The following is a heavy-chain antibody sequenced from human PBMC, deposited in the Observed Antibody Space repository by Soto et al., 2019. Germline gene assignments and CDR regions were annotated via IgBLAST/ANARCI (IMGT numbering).Heavy chain of an antibody. J-gene: IGHJ5*02. CDR3: ARVRRYSTNWLAP. Sequence: EVQLVESGGGLIQPGGSLRLSCAASGFSVNSNYMTWVRQAPGKGLEWVSVIYSGGSTYYADSVKGRFTISRDNSKNTLDLQMNSLRAEDTAVYYCARVRRYSTNWLAPWGQGTLVIVSS. V-gene: IGHV3-53*01. D-gene: IGHD4-4*01. CDR2: IYSGGST. CDR1: GFSVNSNY.